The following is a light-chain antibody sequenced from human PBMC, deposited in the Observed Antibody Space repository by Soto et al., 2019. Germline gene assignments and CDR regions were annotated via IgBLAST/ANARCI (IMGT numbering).Light chain of an antibody. Sequence: IQLTQSPSSLSASVGERVTITCRASQVISKYLAWYQQKPGTAPKLLIYLASTLQGGVPSRFSGSGSETDFSLTISSLQPEDVATYYCQYLNSFPLTFGGGTKVEIK. CDR3: QYLNSFPLT. CDR2: LAS. J-gene: IGKJ4*01. CDR1: QVISKY. V-gene: IGKV1-9*01.